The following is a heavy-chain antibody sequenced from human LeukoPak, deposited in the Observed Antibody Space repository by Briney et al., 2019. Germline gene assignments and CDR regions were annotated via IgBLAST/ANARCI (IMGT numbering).Heavy chain of an antibody. CDR2: ISSSSSDT. CDR1: GFTFSSYS. D-gene: IGHD6-13*01. CDR3: AKDLSASSWYYFDH. V-gene: IGHV3-21*04. Sequence: GGSLRLSCAASGFTFSSYSMNWVRQAPGKGLEWVSSISSSSSDTYYADSVKGRFTISRDNSNNTLFLQMNSLRVEDTAVYYCAKDLSASSWYYFDHWGQGTLVTVSS. J-gene: IGHJ4*02.